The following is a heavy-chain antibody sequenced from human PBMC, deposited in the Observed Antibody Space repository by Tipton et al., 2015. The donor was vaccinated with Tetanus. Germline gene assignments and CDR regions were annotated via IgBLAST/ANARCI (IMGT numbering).Heavy chain of an antibody. CDR2: IRGSSNYI. CDR3: ARGHTPGLLGRYPLDY. V-gene: IGHV3-21*01. D-gene: IGHD2-15*01. Sequence: QLVQSGGGLVQPGGSLRLSCAASGFTFSDYSMNWVRQAPGKGLEWVSSIRGSSNYIYYTDSVKGRFTISRANAKNSLYLQMNSLRADDTGVYFCARGHTPGLLGRYPLDYWCQGTLVTVSS. CDR1: GFTFSDYS. J-gene: IGHJ4*02.